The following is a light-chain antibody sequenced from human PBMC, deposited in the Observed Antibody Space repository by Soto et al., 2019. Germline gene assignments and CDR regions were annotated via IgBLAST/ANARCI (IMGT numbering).Light chain of an antibody. J-gene: IGKJ4*01. CDR3: QQYYNTPIT. CDR1: QSVLYSSNNKNY. V-gene: IGKV4-1*01. Sequence: DIVMTQSPDSLAVSLGERATINCKSSQSVLYSSNNKNYLTWYQQKPGQPPKLLIYWASTRESGVPDRFSGSGSGTDFTLTISNLQAEDVAVYYCQQYYNTPITFGGGTKVDIK. CDR2: WAS.